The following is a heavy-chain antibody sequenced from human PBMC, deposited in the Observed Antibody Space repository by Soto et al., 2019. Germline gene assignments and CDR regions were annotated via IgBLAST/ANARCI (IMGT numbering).Heavy chain of an antibody. CDR3: AREGGGYCSGGSCQVDY. D-gene: IGHD2-15*01. Sequence: QLQLQESGPGLVKPSETLSLTCTVSGGSISSSSYYWGWIRQPPGKGLEWIGSIYYRGNTYYNPSLKIRVTRSVDTSKNQFSLKLSSVTAADTAVYYCAREGGGYCSGGSCQVDYWGQGTLVTVSS. CDR1: GGSISSSSYY. V-gene: IGHV4-39*02. J-gene: IGHJ4*02. CDR2: IYYRGNT.